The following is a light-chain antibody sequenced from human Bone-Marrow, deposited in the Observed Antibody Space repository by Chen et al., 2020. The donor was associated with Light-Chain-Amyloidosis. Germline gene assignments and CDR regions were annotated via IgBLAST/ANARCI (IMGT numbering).Light chain of an antibody. Sequence: SYELTQPHSVSGSPGQTARITCSGDDLPTKYAYWYQQKPGQAPVLVIHRDTERPSGISERFSGSSSGTTATLTISGVQAEDEADYHCQSADSSGTYEVIFGGGTKLTVL. J-gene: IGLJ2*01. CDR1: DLPTKY. V-gene: IGLV3-25*03. CDR3: QSADSSGTYEVI. CDR2: RDT.